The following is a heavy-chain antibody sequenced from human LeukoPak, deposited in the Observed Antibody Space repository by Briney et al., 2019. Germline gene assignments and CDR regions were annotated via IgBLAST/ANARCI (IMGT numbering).Heavy chain of an antibody. Sequence: ASETLSLTCTVSGGSISSSSYYWGWIRQPPGKGLEWVSTISGSGGTTYYADSVKGRFTISRDNSKNTLYLQMNSLRAEDTAVYYCARDSRAAADDDAFDIWGQGTMVTVSS. CDR3: ARDSRAAADDDAFDI. V-gene: IGHV3-23*01. D-gene: IGHD6-13*01. CDR2: ISGSGGTT. J-gene: IGHJ3*02. CDR1: GGSISSSSYY.